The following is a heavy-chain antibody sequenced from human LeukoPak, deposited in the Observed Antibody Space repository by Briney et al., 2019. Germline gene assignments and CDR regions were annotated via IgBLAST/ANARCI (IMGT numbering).Heavy chain of an antibody. CDR2: ISSSGSTI. D-gene: IGHD1-26*01. CDR3: ATTRGTSFDY. CDR1: GFTFSSYW. V-gene: IGHV3-48*01. J-gene: IGHJ4*02. Sequence: GGSLRLSCAASGFTFSSYWMSWVRQAPGKGLEWVSYISSSGSTIYYADSVKGRFTISRDNSRSTLYLQMNSLSPEDTAVYYCATTRGTSFDYWGQGTPVTVSS.